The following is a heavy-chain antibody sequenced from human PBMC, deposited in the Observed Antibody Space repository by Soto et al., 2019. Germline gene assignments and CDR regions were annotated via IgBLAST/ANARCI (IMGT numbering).Heavy chain of an antibody. CDR1: GFTVSSNY. D-gene: IGHD6-6*01. J-gene: IGHJ4*02. V-gene: IGHV3-66*01. Sequence: GGSLRLSCAASGFTVSSNYMSWVRQAPGKGLEWVSVIYSGGSTYYADSVKGRFTISRDNSKNTLYLQMNSLRAEDTAVYYCARDTAARADNFDYWGQGTLVTVSS. CDR2: IYSGGST. CDR3: ARDTAARADNFDY.